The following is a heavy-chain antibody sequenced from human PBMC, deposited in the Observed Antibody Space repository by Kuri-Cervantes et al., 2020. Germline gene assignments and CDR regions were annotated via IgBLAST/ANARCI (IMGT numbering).Heavy chain of an antibody. CDR1: GYTFTGYY. J-gene: IGHJ4*02. V-gene: IGHV1-46*01. CDR2: INPSGGST. D-gene: IGHD6-19*01. CDR3: AIWGSVAGTGFFY. Sequence: ASVKVSCKASGYTFTGYYMHWVRQAPGQGLEWMGIINPSGGSTSYAQKFQGRVTMTRDTSTSTVYMELSSLRSGDTAVYYCAIWGSVAGTGFFYWGQGTLVTVSS.